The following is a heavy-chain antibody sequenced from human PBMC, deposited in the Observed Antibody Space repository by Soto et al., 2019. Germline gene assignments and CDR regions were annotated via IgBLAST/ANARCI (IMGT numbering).Heavy chain of an antibody. CDR3: ARARSDYDFWSGYYSLDY. D-gene: IGHD3-3*01. V-gene: IGHV3-30-3*01. Sequence: GGSLRLSFSASVFPFSSYSMHWVRQAPGKGLECVAVISYDGSNKYYADSVKGRLTISRDNSKNTLYLQMNSLRAEDTAVYYCARARSDYDFWSGYYSLDYWGQGTLVTVSS. J-gene: IGHJ4*02. CDR2: ISYDGSNK. CDR1: VFPFSSYS.